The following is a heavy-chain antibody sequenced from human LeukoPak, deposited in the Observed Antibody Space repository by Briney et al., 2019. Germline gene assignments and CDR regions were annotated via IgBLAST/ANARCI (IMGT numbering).Heavy chain of an antibody. J-gene: IGHJ4*02. V-gene: IGHV1-2*02. D-gene: IGHD4-17*01. CDR3: AGGYYGDYSPLGY. CDR1: RYTFTGYY. CDR2: INPNSGGT. Sequence: ASVKVSCKASRYTFTGYYMHWVRQAPGQGLEWMGWINPNSGGTNYAQKFQGRVTMTRDTSISTAYMELSRLRSDDTAVYYCAGGYYGDYSPLGYWGQGTLVTVSS.